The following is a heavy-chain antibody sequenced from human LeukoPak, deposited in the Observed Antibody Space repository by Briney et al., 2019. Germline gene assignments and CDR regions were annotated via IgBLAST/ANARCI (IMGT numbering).Heavy chain of an antibody. Sequence: SVKVSCKASGGTFSSYAISWVRQAPGQGLEWMGRIIPILGIANYAQKFQGRVTITADKSTSTAYMELSSLRSEDTAVYYCARGTYYYDSSGYSDFDYWGQGTLVTVSS. V-gene: IGHV1-69*04. CDR2: IIPILGIA. CDR3: ARGTYYYDSSGYSDFDY. CDR1: GGTFSSYA. J-gene: IGHJ4*02. D-gene: IGHD3-22*01.